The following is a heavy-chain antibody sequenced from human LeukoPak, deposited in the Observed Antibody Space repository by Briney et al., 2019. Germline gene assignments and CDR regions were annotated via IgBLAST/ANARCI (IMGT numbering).Heavy chain of an antibody. J-gene: IGHJ3*02. Sequence: PSETLSLTCTVSGGSSSSYYWSWIRQPPGKGLEWIGYIYYSGSTNYNPSLKSRVTISVDASKNQFSLKLSSVTAADTAVYYCASTQPRLYYDILTGYYPDAFDIWGQGTMVTVSP. V-gene: IGHV4-59*01. CDR1: GGSSSSYY. CDR2: IYYSGST. D-gene: IGHD3-9*01. CDR3: ASTQPRLYYDILTGYYPDAFDI.